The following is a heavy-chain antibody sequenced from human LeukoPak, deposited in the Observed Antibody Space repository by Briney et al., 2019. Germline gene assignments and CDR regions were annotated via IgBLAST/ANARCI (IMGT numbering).Heavy chain of an antibody. CDR1: GFTFSSYA. CDR3: AKAVVPAASASYNWFDP. Sequence: GGSLRLSCAASGFTFSSYAMSWVRQAPGKGLEWVSAISGSGGSTYYADSVKGRFTISRDNSKNTLYLQMNSLRAEDTAVYYCAKAVVPAASASYNWFDPWGQGTLVTVSS. J-gene: IGHJ5*02. CDR2: ISGSGGST. V-gene: IGHV3-23*01. D-gene: IGHD2-2*01.